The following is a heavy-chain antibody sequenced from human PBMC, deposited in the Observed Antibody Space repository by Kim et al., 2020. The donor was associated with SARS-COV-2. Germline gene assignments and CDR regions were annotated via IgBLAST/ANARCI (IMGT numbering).Heavy chain of an antibody. CDR2: IYYSGST. CDR3: ARHLSASSTWNKGAMDY. V-gene: IGHV4-39*01. D-gene: IGHD6-13*01. CDR1: SDSISNSNYY. Sequence: SETLSLTCTVSSDSISNSNYYWAWIRQPPGKGLEWIGVIYYSGSTYYIPSLKSRVTMSVDTSKNQFSLKVNSVTAADTAVYYCARHLSASSTWNKGAMDYWGQGILVTVSS. J-gene: IGHJ4*02.